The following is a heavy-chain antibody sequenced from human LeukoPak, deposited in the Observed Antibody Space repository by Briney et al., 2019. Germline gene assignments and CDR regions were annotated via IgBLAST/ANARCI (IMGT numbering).Heavy chain of an antibody. D-gene: IGHD3-16*02. J-gene: IGHJ4*02. CDR1: GFTFSSYG. Sequence: PGGSLRLSCAASGFTFSSYGMHWVRQAPGKGLEWVAVISYDGSNKYYADSVKGRFTISRDNSKNTLYLQMNSLRAEDTAVYYCARDAPQYYDYVWGSYRWGQGTLVTVSS. CDR3: ARDAPQYYDYVWGSYR. CDR2: ISYDGSNK. V-gene: IGHV3-30*03.